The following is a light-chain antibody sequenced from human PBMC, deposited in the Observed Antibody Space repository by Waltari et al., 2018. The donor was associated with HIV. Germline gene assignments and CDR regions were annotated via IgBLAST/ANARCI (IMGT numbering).Light chain of an antibody. CDR2: DTE. CDR1: AGGAPSGPY. J-gene: IGLJ2*01. V-gene: IGLV7-46*01. CDR3: LLSFGNDRL. Sequence: QPVVTPAPSLTVSPAGTVILPCAPSAGGAPSGPYPHWFQQRPGQAPKTLLYDTEKKHRWTPARFSGSVLAGKATLTLSGAHPDDEAKYYCLLSFGNDRLFGGGTLLTVL.